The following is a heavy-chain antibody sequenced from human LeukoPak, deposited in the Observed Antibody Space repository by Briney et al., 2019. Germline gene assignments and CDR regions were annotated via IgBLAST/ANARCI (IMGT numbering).Heavy chain of an antibody. Sequence: SETLSLTCTVSGASISSYYWSWIRQPPGKGLEWIGYIYYSGSTIYNPSLKSRVTFSVDTSKNQFSLKLISVTAADTAVYYCARVKGVVTAILDYWGQGTLVTVSS. J-gene: IGHJ4*02. CDR1: GASISSYY. CDR3: ARVKGVVTAILDY. CDR2: IYYSGST. D-gene: IGHD2-21*02. V-gene: IGHV4-59*01.